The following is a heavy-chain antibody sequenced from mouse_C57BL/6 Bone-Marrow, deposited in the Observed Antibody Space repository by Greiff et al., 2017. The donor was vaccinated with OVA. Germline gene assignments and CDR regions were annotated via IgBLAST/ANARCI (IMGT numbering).Heavy chain of an antibody. V-gene: IGHV1-69*01. J-gene: IGHJ3*01. CDR2: IDPSDSYT. Sequence: QVQLQQPGAELVMPGASVKLSCKASGYTFTSYWMHWVKQRPGQGLEWIGEIDPSDSYTNYNQKIKGKSTLTVDKSSSTAYMQLSSLTSEDSAVYYCASLAFAYWGQGTLVTVSA. CDR1: GYTFTSYW. CDR3: ASLAFAY.